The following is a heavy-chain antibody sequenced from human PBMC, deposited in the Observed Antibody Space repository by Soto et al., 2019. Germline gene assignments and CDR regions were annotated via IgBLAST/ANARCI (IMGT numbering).Heavy chain of an antibody. J-gene: IGHJ6*02. CDR1: GFTFSSYG. CDR3: ATSQHYYYYYGMDV. Sequence: QVQLVESGGGVVQPGRSLRLSCAASGFTFSSYGMHWVRQAPGQGLEWVAVISYDGSNKYYADSVKGRFTISRDNSKNTLYLQINSLRAEDTAVYYCATSQHYYYYYGMDVWGQGTTVTVSS. CDR2: ISYDGSNK. V-gene: IGHV3-30*03.